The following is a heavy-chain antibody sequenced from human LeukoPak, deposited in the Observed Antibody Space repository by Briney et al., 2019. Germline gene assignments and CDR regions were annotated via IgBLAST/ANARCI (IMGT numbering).Heavy chain of an antibody. CDR3: ARGTNYDLWSGYYKYDYMDV. CDR1: GYTFTSYD. J-gene: IGHJ6*03. Sequence: GASVKVSCKASGYTFTSYDINWVRQATGQGLEWMGWMNPNSGNTGYAQKFQGRVTMTRNTSISTAYMELSSLRSEDTAVYYCARGTNYDLWSGYYKYDYMDVWGKGTTVTVSS. D-gene: IGHD3-3*01. V-gene: IGHV1-8*01. CDR2: MNPNSGNT.